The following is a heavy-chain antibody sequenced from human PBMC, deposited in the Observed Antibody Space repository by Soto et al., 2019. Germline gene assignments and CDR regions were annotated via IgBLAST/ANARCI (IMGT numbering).Heavy chain of an antibody. J-gene: IGHJ4*02. V-gene: IGHV4-4*02. CDR2: IYHSGST. CDR3: AGAVADQAHY. D-gene: IGHD6-19*01. Sequence: QVQLQESGPGLVKPSGTLSLTCAVSGGSISSSNWWSWVRQPPGKGLEWIGEIYHSGSTTYNPSRKSLVSLAVDKSKNQFSLKLSSVTAADTAVYYCAGAVADQAHYWGQGTLVTVSS. CDR1: GGSISSSNW.